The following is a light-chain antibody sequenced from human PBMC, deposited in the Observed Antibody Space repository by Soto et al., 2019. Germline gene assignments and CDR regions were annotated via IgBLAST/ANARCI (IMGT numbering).Light chain of an antibody. Sequence: EIVMTQSPATLSVSPGERVTLSCRASQSVSSNLAWYQQKPGQAPRLLIYGASTRATGIPARFSGSGSGTEFTLTISSLQSEDFAVYYCQQYDKWPPSNTFGQGTKVDIK. CDR2: GAS. V-gene: IGKV3-15*01. CDR1: QSVSSN. J-gene: IGKJ2*01. CDR3: QQYDKWPPSNT.